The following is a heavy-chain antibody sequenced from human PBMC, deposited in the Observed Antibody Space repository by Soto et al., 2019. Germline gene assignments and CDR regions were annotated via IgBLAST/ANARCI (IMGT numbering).Heavy chain of an antibody. Sequence: HPGGSLRLSCAASGFTFSSYGMHWVRQAPGKGLEWVAVIWYDGSNKYYADSVKGRFTISRDNSKNTLYLQMNSLRAEDTAVYYCARGERETVLLWFGELTPFDYWGQGT. CDR3: ARGERETVLLWFGELTPFDY. D-gene: IGHD3-10*01. V-gene: IGHV3-33*01. CDR1: GFTFSSYG. CDR2: IWYDGSNK. J-gene: IGHJ4*02.